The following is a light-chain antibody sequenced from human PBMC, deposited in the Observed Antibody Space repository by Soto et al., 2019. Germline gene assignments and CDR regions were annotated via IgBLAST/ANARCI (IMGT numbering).Light chain of an antibody. CDR3: QKSSNWPRAP. V-gene: IGKV3-15*01. CDR1: QSINSN. Sequence: EIVMTQSPATLSLSPGHRATLSCRSSQSINSNLAWYQQKPGQAHRLLIFRASYRATGLPDRFSASGSGTDFNLTIRRLKSEDFAVYYCQKSSNWPRAPLGGGQKVDLK. CDR2: RAS. J-gene: IGKJ4*01.